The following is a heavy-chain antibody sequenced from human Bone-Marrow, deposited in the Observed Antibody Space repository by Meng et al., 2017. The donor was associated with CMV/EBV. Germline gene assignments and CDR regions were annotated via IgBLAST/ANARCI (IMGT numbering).Heavy chain of an antibody. V-gene: IGHV4-39*01. J-gene: IGHJ4*02. CDR2: IYYSGST. CDR3: ARHALPWGGRLLWFGELIVTSSTTPYYFDY. D-gene: IGHD3-10*01. Sequence: RQPPGKGLEWIVRIYYSGSTYYNPSLKSRVTISVDTSKNQFSLKLSSVTAADTAVYYCARHALPWGGRLLWFGELIVTSSTTPYYFDYWGQGTLVTVSS.